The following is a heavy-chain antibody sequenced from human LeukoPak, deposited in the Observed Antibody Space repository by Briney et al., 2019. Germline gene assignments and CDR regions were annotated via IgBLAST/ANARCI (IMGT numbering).Heavy chain of an antibody. CDR2: INPNSGAT. CDR1: GYTFTGFY. J-gene: IGHJ5*02. CDR3: ARRGIINREFDR. Sequence: ASVKVSCKASGYTFTGFYMHWVRQAPGRGLEWMGWINPNSGATDYAQTFQGRVTMTRDTSITTAYMELSSLRSDDTAVYYCARRGIINREFDRWGQGTLVTVSS. D-gene: IGHD3-10*01. V-gene: IGHV1-2*02.